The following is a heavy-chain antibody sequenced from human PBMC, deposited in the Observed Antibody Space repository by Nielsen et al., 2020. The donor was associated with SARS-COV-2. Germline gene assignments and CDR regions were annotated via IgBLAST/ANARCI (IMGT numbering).Heavy chain of an antibody. CDR2: ISAYNGNT. D-gene: IGHD3-22*01. CDR3: ARDIYYYDSSGYRGYYYYGMDV. Sequence: ASAKVSCKASGYTFTSYGISWVRQAPGQGLEWMGWISAYNGNTNYAQKLQGRVTMTTDTSTSTAYMELRSLRSDDTAVYYCARDIYYYDSSGYRGYYYYGMDVWGQGTTVTVSS. CDR1: GYTFTSYG. J-gene: IGHJ6*02. V-gene: IGHV1-18*04.